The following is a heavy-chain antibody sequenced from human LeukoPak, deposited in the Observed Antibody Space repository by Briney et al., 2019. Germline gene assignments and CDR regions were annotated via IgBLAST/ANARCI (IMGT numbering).Heavy chain of an antibody. Sequence: SETLSLTCTVSGGSISSSSYNWGWIRQPPGKGLEWIGSFCYSGSTYYNPSLKSRVTISVDTSKNQLSLKLSSVTAADTAVYYCARAGTHRSGSLSWLEPWGQGTLVTVSS. CDR2: FCYSGST. V-gene: IGHV4-39*07. CDR3: ARAGTHRSGSLSWLEP. D-gene: IGHD6-19*01. J-gene: IGHJ5*02. CDR1: GGSISSSSYN.